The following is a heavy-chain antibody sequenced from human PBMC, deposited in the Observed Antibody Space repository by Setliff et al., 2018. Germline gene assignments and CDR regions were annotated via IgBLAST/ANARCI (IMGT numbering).Heavy chain of an antibody. CDR2: IFQSGTT. V-gene: IGHV4-30-2*01. D-gene: IGHD3-10*01. CDR3: ARGFSYGVTTYGLDI. Sequence: SETLSLTCAVSGYSISSGGYSWSWIRQPPGKGLEWIGYIFQSGTTYYSPSLESRVTIAVDTSQNEFSLKLSSVTAADTAVYYCARGFSYGVTTYGLDIWGRGTMVTVSS. CDR1: GYSISSGGYS. J-gene: IGHJ3*02.